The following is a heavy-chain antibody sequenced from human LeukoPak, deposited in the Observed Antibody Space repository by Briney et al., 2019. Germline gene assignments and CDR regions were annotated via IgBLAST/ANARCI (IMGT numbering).Heavy chain of an antibody. CDR3: ASDLTSSGWNGFDY. D-gene: IGHD6-19*01. CDR2: ISSSGSTI. CDR1: GFTFSSYE. V-gene: IGHV3-48*03. Sequence: GGSLRLSCAASGFTFSSYEMNWVRQAPGKGLEWVSYISSSGSTIYYADSVKGRFTISRDNAKNSPYLQMNSLRAEDTAVYYCASDLTSSGWNGFDYWGQGTLVTVSS. J-gene: IGHJ4*02.